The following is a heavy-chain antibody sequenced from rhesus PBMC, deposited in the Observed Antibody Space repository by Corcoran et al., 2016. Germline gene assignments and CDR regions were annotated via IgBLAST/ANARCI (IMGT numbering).Heavy chain of an antibody. CDR2: ISESGGTI. V-gene: IGHV3-100*02. CDR1: GFTFSSYD. CDR3: AGTGVINTDFDY. J-gene: IGHJ4*01. Sequence: EVQLVESGGGLVKPGGSLRLSCVASGFTFSSYDMHWFRQAPAQGLEWVSVISESGGTIYYADSVKGRFTIARDNAKNSLFLQMNSLRAADTAVYYCAGTGVINTDFDYWGQGVLVTVSS. D-gene: IGHD3-34*01.